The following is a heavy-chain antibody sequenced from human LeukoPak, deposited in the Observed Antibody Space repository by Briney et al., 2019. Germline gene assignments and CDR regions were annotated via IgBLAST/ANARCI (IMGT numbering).Heavy chain of an antibody. V-gene: IGHV3-23*01. CDR1: GFSFNTYA. J-gene: IGHJ1*01. Sequence: GGSLRLSCAASGFSFNTYAMSWVRQAPGKGLERVSAISNTGGSTYYADSVKGRFTISRDKSKNTLSLQMNSLRAEDTAVYYCAQQVGYCSSGSCYFTYWGQGTLVTVSS. D-gene: IGHD2-15*01. CDR3: AQQVGYCSSGSCYFTY. CDR2: ISNTGGST.